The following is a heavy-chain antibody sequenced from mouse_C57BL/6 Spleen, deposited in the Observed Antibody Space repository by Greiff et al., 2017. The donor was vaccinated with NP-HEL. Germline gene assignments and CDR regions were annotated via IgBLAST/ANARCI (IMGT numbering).Heavy chain of an antibody. V-gene: IGHV5-4*01. CDR1: GFTFSSYA. D-gene: IGHD2-4*01. Sequence: EVKLMESGGGLVKPGGSLKLSCAASGFTFSSYAMSWVRQTPEKRLEWVATISDGGSYTYYPDNVKGRFTISRDNAKNNLYLQMSHLKSEDTAMYYCARDQGYDYDEAMDYWGQGTSVTVSS. CDR2: ISDGGSYT. CDR3: ARDQGYDYDEAMDY. J-gene: IGHJ4*01.